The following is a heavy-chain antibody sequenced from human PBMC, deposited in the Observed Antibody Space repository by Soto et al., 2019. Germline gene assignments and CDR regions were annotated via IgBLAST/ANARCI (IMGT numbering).Heavy chain of an antibody. CDR3: ARLEAVAGPPYY. D-gene: IGHD6-19*01. J-gene: IGHJ4*02. V-gene: IGHV5-51*01. CDR1: GYSFTSYW. Sequence: GGSLRLSCKGSGYSFTSYWIGWVRQMPGKGLEWMGIIYPGDSDTRYSPSFQGQVTISADKSISTAYLQWSSLKASDTAMYYCARLEAVAGPPYYWGQGTLVTVSS. CDR2: IYPGDSDT.